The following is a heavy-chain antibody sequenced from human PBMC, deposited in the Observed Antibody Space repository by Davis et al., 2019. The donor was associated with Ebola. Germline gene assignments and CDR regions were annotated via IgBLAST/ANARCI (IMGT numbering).Heavy chain of an antibody. D-gene: IGHD7-27*01. J-gene: IGHJ4*02. Sequence: PSETLSLTCTVSGGSISSYYWSWIRQPPGKGLEWIGYIYYSGSTNYNPSLKSRVTISVDTSKNQFSLKLSSVTAADTAVYYCARDVNWVDYWGQGTLVTVSS. V-gene: IGHV4-4*08. CDR3: ARDVNWVDY. CDR2: IYYSGST. CDR1: GGSISSYY.